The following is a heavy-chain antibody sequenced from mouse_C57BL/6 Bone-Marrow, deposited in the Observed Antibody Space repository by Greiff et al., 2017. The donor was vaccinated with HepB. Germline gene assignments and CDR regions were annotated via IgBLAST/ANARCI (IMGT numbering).Heavy chain of an antibody. CDR3: ARDGDDGYHYWYFDV. J-gene: IGHJ1*03. D-gene: IGHD2-3*01. V-gene: IGHV7-1*01. CDR1: GFTFSDFY. Sequence: EVKLVESGGGLVQSGRSLRLSCATSGFTFSDFYMEWVRQAPGKGLEWIAASRNKANDYTTEYSASVKGRFIVSRDTSQSILYLQMNALRAEDTAIYYCARDGDDGYHYWYFDVWGTGTTVTVSS. CDR2: SRNKANDYTT.